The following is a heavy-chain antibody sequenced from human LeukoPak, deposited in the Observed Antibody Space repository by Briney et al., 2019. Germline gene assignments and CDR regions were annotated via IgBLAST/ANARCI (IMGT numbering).Heavy chain of an antibody. D-gene: IGHD3-10*01. Sequence: GGCLRLSCAASGFTFSSYSMNWVRQAPGKGLEWVSSISSSSSYIYYADSVKGRFTISRDNAKNSLYLQMNSLRAEDTAVYYCATSRVVRGSDYWGQGTLVAVSS. CDR2: ISSSSSYI. V-gene: IGHV3-21*01. CDR3: ATSRVVRGSDY. CDR1: GFTFSSYS. J-gene: IGHJ4*02.